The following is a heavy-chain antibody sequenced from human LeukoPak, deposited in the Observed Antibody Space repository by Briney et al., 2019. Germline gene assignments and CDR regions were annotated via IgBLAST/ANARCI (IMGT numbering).Heavy chain of an antibody. J-gene: IGHJ6*03. CDR2: ISGSGGST. Sequence: GGSLRLSCAASGFTFSSYSMNWVRQAPGKGLEWVSAISGSGGSTYYADSVKGRFTISRDNSKNTPYLQMNSLRAEDTAVYYCAKSPSPRGYYYYMDVWGKGTTVTVSS. V-gene: IGHV3-23*01. CDR3: AKSPSPRGYYYYMDV. D-gene: IGHD3-10*01. CDR1: GFTFSSYS.